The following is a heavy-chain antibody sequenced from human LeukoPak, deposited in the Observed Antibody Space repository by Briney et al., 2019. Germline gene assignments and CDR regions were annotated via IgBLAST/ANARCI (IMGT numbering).Heavy chain of an antibody. CDR2: IYYSGST. CDR1: GGSISSDGYY. V-gene: IGHV4-31*03. J-gene: IGHJ4*02. CDR3: ARDASGTDTLEGFDC. Sequence: SETLSLTCTVSGGSISSDGYYWSWIRQHPGKGLEWMGYIYYSGSTYYNPSLKSRLTISVDTSKNHFSLKLSSVSAADTAVYYCARDASGTDTLEGFDCWGQGTLVTVSS. D-gene: IGHD3/OR15-3a*01.